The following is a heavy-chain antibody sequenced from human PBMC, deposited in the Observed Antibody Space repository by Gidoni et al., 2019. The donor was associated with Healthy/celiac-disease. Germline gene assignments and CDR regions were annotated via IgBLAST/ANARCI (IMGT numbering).Heavy chain of an antibody. J-gene: IGHJ4*02. D-gene: IGHD5-12*01. CDR3: ARDSTRDGYNSGDIDY. V-gene: IGHV3-21*01. Sequence: EGQLVESGGGLVKPGGSLRTACAASGFTVSSYSMNGVRQAPGKGLEWVSSISSSSSYIYYAASVKGRFTISRDNAKNSLYLPLNSLRAEDTAVYYCARDSTRDGYNSGDIDYWGQGTLVTVSS. CDR2: ISSSSSYI. CDR1: GFTVSSYS.